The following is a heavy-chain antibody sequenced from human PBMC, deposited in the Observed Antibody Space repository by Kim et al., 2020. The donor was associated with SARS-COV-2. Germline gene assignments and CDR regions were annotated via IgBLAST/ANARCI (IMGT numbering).Heavy chain of an antibody. CDR2: IYYSGST. CDR3: SRRPSRSGTFDD. J-gene: IGHJ4*02. V-gene: IGHV4-59*12. D-gene: IGHD1-26*01. Sequence: SETLSLTCPVAGGSISSYYWSWIRQPPGKGLEWIGHIYYSGSTNYNPSLKSRVTISVDTSKNQFSLQLSSKIAADTAVIYCSRRPSRSGTFDDWRQGNL. CDR1: GGSISSYY.